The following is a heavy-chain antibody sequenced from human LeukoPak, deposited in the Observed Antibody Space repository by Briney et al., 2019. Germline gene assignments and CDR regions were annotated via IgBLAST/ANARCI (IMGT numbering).Heavy chain of an antibody. V-gene: IGHV3-7*03. CDR3: ARSSGIGTTDY. J-gene: IGHJ4*02. CDR2: INYDGGQT. Sequence: QPGGSLRLSCAASEFTFSTYWMSWVRQAPGKGLEWVANINYDGGQTYYVDSVRGRFTISRDNAKNSLYLQMNSLRVEDTAVYYCARSSGIGTTDYWGQGTPVIVSS. D-gene: IGHD1-1*01. CDR1: EFTFSTYW.